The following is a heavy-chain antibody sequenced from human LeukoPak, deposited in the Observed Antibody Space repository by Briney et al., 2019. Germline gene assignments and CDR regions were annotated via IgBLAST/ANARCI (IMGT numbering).Heavy chain of an antibody. CDR3: AREAVGYYYDSSGYYGY. V-gene: IGHV3-21*01. CDR2: ISSSSSYI. Sequence: GGSLRLSCAASGFTFSSYSMNWVRQAPGKGLEWVSSISSSSSYINYADSVKGRFTISRDNAKNSLYLQMNSLRAEDTAVYYCAREAVGYYYDSSGYYGYWGQGTLVTVSS. CDR1: GFTFSSYS. J-gene: IGHJ4*02. D-gene: IGHD3-22*01.